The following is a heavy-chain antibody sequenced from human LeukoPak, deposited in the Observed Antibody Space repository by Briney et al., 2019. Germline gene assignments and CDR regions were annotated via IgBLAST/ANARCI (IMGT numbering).Heavy chain of an antibody. Sequence: GGSLRLSCAASGCTFSSYAMSWVRQAPGKGLEWVANINQDGSEKYYVDSVKGRFTISRDNAKNSLYLQMNSLKDEDTSVYYCASSRNWGQGTLVTVSS. CDR2: INQDGSEK. V-gene: IGHV3-7*01. CDR1: GCTFSSYA. J-gene: IGHJ4*02. CDR3: ASSRN.